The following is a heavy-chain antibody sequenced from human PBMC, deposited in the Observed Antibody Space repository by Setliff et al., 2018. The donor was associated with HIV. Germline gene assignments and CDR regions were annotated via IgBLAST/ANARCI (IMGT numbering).Heavy chain of an antibody. CDR1: RYTFSNYD. V-gene: IGHV1-8*02. Sequence: ASVKVSCKASRYTFSNYDINWVRQATGQGLEWMGWMNPNSGNTGYAQKFQGRVTMTRNTSISTAYMQLSSLRSEDTAVYFCARAPRGVGSSSHFDYWGRGTLVTVSS. CDR3: ARAPRGVGSSSHFDY. D-gene: IGHD2-2*01. J-gene: IGHJ4*02. CDR2: MNPNSGNT.